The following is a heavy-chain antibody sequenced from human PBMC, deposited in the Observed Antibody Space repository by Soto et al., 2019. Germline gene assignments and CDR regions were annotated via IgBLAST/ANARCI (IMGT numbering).Heavy chain of an antibody. Sequence: LSLTSTVSGRTFSINADFWYLAWIRQPPGKGLEWIGSIDNGGNTYYNPPLKSRVIISADTSKNQFSLSLNSVTAADTAVYYCEKRSLLVAPTWGQGILVTVSS. CDR3: EKRSLLVAPT. J-gene: IGHJ4*02. D-gene: IGHD2-21*01. V-gene: IGHV4-39*01. CDR2: IDNGGNT. CDR1: GRTFSINADF.